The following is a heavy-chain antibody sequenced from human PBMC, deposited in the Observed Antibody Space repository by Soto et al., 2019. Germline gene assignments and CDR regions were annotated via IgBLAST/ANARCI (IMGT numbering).Heavy chain of an antibody. CDR1: GDSISSVDYF. J-gene: IGHJ5*01. CDR3: ARGRYCLTGRCFPNWFDS. Sequence: SETLSLTCSVSGDSISSVDYFWAWIRQPPGQALEYIGYIYKSATTYYNPSFESRVAISLDTSKSQFSLNVTSVTAADTAVYFCARGRYCLTGRCFPNWFDSWGQGTLVTAPQ. D-gene: IGHD2-15*01. V-gene: IGHV4-30-4*01. CDR2: IYKSATT.